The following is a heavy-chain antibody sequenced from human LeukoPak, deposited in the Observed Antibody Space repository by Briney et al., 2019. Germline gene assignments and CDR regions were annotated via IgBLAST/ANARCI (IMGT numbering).Heavy chain of an antibody. D-gene: IGHD6-25*01. J-gene: IGHJ4*02. CDR3: ARQFTRGGYYFDY. V-gene: IGHV4-39*01. CDR2: IYCSGST. Sequence: SETLSLTCTVSGRSISSSSYYWGWIRQPPGKGLEWIGRIYCSGSTYYNPSLKSRVTISVDTSKNQFSLKLSSVTAADTAVYYCARQFTRGGYYFDYWGQGTLVTVSS. CDR1: GRSISSSSYY.